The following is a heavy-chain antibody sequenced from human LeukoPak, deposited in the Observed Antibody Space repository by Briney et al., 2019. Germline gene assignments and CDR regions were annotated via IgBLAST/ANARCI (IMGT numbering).Heavy chain of an antibody. J-gene: IGHJ4*02. V-gene: IGHV4-59*08. D-gene: IGHD5-18*01. CDR3: ARHSAMVTSFDY. CDR1: GGSISSYY. CDR2: IYYSGST. Sequence: PSETLSLTCTVSGGSISSYYWSWIRQPPGKGLEWIGYIYYSGSTNYNPSLKSRVTISVDTSKNQFSLKLSSVTAADTAVYYCARHSAMVTSFDYWGQGTLVTVSS.